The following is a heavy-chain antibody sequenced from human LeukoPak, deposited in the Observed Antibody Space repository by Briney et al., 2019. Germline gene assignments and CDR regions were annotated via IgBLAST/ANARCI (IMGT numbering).Heavy chain of an antibody. Sequence: SGTLSLTCAVSGGSISSSNWWSWVRQPPGKGLEWIGEIYHSGSTNYNPSLKSRVTISVDKSKNQFSLKLSSVTAADTAVYYCARVVRVVAHWFDPWGQGTLVTVSS. J-gene: IGHJ5*02. V-gene: IGHV4-4*02. CDR2: IYHSGST. D-gene: IGHD2-2*01. CDR1: GGSISSSNW. CDR3: ARVVRVVAHWFDP.